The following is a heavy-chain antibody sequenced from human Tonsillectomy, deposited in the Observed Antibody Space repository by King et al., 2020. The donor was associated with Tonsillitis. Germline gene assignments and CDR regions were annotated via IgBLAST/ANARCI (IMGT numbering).Heavy chain of an antibody. V-gene: IGHV3-53*01. D-gene: IGHD3-22*01. CDR2: VYSGGTS. CDR3: ASGYDYYGDSAYYSGLDY. J-gene: IGHJ4*01. Sequence: VQLVESGGGLIQPGGSLRLSCAVSGFTVSSNYMSWVRQAPGAGLEWVSVVYSGGTSNYADSVQGRFTISRDDFGNKWYLQMNSLRVEDTAVFYCASGYDYYGDSAYYSGLDYWGHGTLVTVSS. CDR1: GFTVSSNY.